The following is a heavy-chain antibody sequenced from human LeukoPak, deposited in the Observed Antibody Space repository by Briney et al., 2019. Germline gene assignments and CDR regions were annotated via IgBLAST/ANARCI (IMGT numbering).Heavy chain of an antibody. CDR1: GYTFTGYY. CDR2: INPNSGGT. J-gene: IGHJ3*02. Sequence: ASVKVSCKASGYTFTGYYMHWVRQAPGQGLEWMGWINPNSGGTNYAQKFQGRVTMTRDTSISTAYMELSRLRSEDTAVYYCATAGDIVATIRDAFDIWGQGTMVTVSS. D-gene: IGHD5-12*01. V-gene: IGHV1-2*02. CDR3: ATAGDIVATIRDAFDI.